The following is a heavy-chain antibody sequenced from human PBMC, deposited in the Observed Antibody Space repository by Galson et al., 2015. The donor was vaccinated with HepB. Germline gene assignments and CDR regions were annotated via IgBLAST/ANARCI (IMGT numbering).Heavy chain of an antibody. D-gene: IGHD3-3*01. Sequence: SETLSLTCTVSGGSISGYHWSWIRQPPGKGLEWIGYVYSSGSTNYNPSLKSRVTISVDTSKNQFSLKLSSVTAADTAVYYCARDNREQLWSDYYRALDSWGQGTLVTVSS. CDR3: ARDNREQLWSDYYRALDS. J-gene: IGHJ4*02. CDR1: GGSISGYH. V-gene: IGHV4-59*01. CDR2: VYSSGST.